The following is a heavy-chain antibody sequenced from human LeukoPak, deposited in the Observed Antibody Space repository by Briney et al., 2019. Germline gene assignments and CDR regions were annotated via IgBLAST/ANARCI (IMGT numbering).Heavy chain of an antibody. D-gene: IGHD1-26*01. CDR3: AREGWEPNFDQ. Sequence: EASVKVSCKASVYTFADHFIHWVRQAPGQGLEWMGWINPNSGATNYAQNFQGRVTMTSDTSITTAYMELTSLTFNDTAVYYCAREGWEPNFDQWGQGTLVTVSS. CDR2: INPNSGAT. V-gene: IGHV1-2*02. J-gene: IGHJ4*02. CDR1: VYTFADHF.